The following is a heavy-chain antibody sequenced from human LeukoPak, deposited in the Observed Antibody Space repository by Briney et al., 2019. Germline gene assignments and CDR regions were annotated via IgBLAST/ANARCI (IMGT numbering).Heavy chain of an antibody. CDR2: IIPIFGTA. J-gene: IGHJ4*02. D-gene: IGHD3-22*01. Sequence: GASVKVSCKASGGTFSSYAISWVRQAPGQGLEWMGGIIPIFGTANYAQKFQGRVTITTDESTSTAYMELSSLRPEDTAVYYCARDFYDSSGYYYLFDYWGQGTLVTVSS. V-gene: IGHV1-69*05. CDR3: ARDFYDSSGYYYLFDY. CDR1: GGTFSSYA.